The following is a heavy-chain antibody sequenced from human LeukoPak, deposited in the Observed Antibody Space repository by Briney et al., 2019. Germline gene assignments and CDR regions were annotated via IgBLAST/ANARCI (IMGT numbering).Heavy chain of an antibody. Sequence: SETLSLTCAVYGGSFSGYYWSWIRQPPGKGLEWIGEINHSGSTNYNPSLKSRVTISVDTSKNQFSLKLSSVTAADTAVYYCARIFSGSYYLDYWGQGTLVTVSS. CDR3: ARIFSGSYYLDY. D-gene: IGHD1-26*01. J-gene: IGHJ4*02. CDR2: INHSGST. CDR1: GGSFSGYY. V-gene: IGHV4-34*01.